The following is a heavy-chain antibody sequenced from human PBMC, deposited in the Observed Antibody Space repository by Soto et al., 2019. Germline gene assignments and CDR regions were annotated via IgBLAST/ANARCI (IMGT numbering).Heavy chain of an antibody. CDR1: GGSISSYY. D-gene: IGHD1-1*01. Sequence: SETLSLTCTVSGGSISSYYWSWIRQPPGKGLEWIGYIYYSGSTNYNPSLKSRVTISVDTSKNQFSPKLSSVTAADTAVYYCARGGAGTNYYYYYMDVWGKGTTVTVSS. CDR2: IYYSGST. V-gene: IGHV4-59*01. J-gene: IGHJ6*03. CDR3: ARGGAGTNYYYYYMDV.